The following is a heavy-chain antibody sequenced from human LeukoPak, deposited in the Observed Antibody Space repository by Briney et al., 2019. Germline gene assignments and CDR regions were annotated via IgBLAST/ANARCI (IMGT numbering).Heavy chain of an antibody. D-gene: IGHD3-3*01. Sequence: GGSLRLSCAASGFTFSSYAMHWVRQAPGKGLEWVAVISYDGSNKYYADSVKGRFTISRDNSKNTLYLQMNSLRAEDTAVYYRARGPFGSIFGVVRGGGFDPWGQGTLVTVSS. V-gene: IGHV3-30-3*01. CDR2: ISYDGSNK. J-gene: IGHJ5*02. CDR3: ARGPFGSIFGVVRGGGFDP. CDR1: GFTFSSYA.